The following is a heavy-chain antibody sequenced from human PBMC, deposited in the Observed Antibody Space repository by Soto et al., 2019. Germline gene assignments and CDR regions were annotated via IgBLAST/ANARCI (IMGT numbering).Heavy chain of an antibody. CDR2: ISGSGGST. J-gene: IGHJ4*02. Sequence: EVQLLESGGGLVQPGGSLRLSCAASGFTFSSYAMSWVRQAPGKGLEWVSAISGSGGSTYYADSVKGRFTISRDNSKNTLYLQMNSLRAEDTAVYYCAKDPFGYSGSYCCFDYRGQGTLVTVSS. D-gene: IGHD1-26*01. CDR3: AKDPFGYSGSYCCFDY. V-gene: IGHV3-23*01. CDR1: GFTFSSYA.